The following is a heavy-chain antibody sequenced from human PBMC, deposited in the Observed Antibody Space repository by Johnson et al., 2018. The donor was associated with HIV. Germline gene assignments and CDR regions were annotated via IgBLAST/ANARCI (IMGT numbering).Heavy chain of an antibody. J-gene: IGHJ3*02. CDR2: ISFDGGAT. CDR3: AKGWEGVTSGDAFDI. D-gene: IGHD2-21*02. V-gene: IGHV3-30-3*01. Sequence: VQLVESGGGVVQPGRSLRLSCSASGFSFNDYAMHWVRQAPGKGLEWVAVISFDGGATYYAASVEGRFTISRDNSKNTLYLQMNSLRAEDTAVYYCAKGWEGVTSGDAFDIWGQETMVTVSS. CDR1: GFSFNDYA.